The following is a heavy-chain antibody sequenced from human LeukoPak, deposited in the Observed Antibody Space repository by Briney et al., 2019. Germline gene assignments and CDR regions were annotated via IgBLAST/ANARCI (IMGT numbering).Heavy chain of an antibody. J-gene: IGHJ6*02. D-gene: IGHD3-9*01. CDR2: IGTAGDT. Sequence: GGSLRLSCAASGFTFSSYDMHWVRQATGKGLEWVSAIGTAGDTYYPGSVKGRFTISRENAKNSLYLQMNSLRAGDTAVYYCAREYYDILTGYAYGMDVWGQGTTVTVS. V-gene: IGHV3-13*04. CDR1: GFTFSSYD. CDR3: AREYYDILTGYAYGMDV.